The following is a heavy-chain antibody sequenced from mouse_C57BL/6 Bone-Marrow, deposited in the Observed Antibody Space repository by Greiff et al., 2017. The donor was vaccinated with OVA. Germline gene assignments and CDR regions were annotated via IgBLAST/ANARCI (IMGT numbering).Heavy chain of an antibody. Sequence: VQLQQSGPELVKPGASVKISCKASGYTFTDYYMNWVKQSHGKSLEWIGDINPNNGGTSYNQKFKGKATLTVDTSSSTAYMELRSLTSEDSAVYYCARCVRFAYWGQGTLVTVSA. J-gene: IGHJ3*01. V-gene: IGHV1-26*01. CDR3: ARCVRFAY. CDR1: GYTFTDYY. CDR2: INPNNGGT.